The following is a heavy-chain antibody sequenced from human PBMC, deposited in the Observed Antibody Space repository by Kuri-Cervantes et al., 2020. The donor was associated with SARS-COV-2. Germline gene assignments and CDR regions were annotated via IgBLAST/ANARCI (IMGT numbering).Heavy chain of an antibody. Sequence: GSLRLSCTVSNGPISSYYWSWIRQPPGKGLEWIGYISHSRGTNYNPSLKSRVTISRDTSKNQFSLKLSSVTAADTAVYYCARALSYTGYGGSYNWFDPWGQGTLVTVSS. V-gene: IGHV4-59*01. CDR1: NGPISSYY. D-gene: IGHD1-26*01. J-gene: IGHJ5*02. CDR2: ISHSRGT. CDR3: ARALSYTGYGGSYNWFDP.